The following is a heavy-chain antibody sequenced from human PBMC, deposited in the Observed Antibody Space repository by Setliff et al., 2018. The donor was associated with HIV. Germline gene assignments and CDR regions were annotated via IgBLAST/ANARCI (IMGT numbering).Heavy chain of an antibody. CDR2: INRNSGCT. V-gene: IGHV1-2*02. CDR1: GYTFTGHD. CDR3: AREGFGNTGDVGMAGLDY. Sequence: ASVKVSCKASGYTFTGHDIHWVRQAPGQGLEWMGWINRNSGCTNAAQRFQDRVTMTRDTSISTAYMELSRLTSDDTALYYCAREGFGNTGDVGMAGLDYWGQGTLVTVSS. J-gene: IGHJ4*02. D-gene: IGHD3-16*01.